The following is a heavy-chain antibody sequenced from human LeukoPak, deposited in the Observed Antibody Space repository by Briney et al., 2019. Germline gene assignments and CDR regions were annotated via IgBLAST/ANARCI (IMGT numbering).Heavy chain of an antibody. J-gene: IGHJ4*02. Sequence: GRSLRLSCAASGFTFSSYGMHWVSQDPGKGLEWVAEIWYDGSNKYDADYVKGRFPISRDNSKTALYQQMNSLRAEDRAVYYGARESDTATSRFDYWGQGTLVSV. CDR1: GFTFSSYG. V-gene: IGHV3-33*01. D-gene: IGHD5-18*01. CDR2: IWYDGSNK. CDR3: ARESDTATSRFDY.